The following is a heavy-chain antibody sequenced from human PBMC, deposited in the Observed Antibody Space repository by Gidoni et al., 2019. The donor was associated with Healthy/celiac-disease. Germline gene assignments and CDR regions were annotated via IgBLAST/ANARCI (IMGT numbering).Heavy chain of an antibody. V-gene: IGHV3-30*04. J-gene: IGHJ4*02. D-gene: IGHD4-4*01. CDR2: ISYDGSNK. CDR3: ARDYSNYFDY. Sequence: QVQLFESGGVVVQPWRSLRLSCAASGFTFSSYAMHWVRQAPGKGLEWVAVISYDGSNKYYADSVKGRFTISRDNYKNTLYLKMNSLRAEDTAVYYCARDYSNYFDYWGQGTLVTVSS. CDR1: GFTFSSYA.